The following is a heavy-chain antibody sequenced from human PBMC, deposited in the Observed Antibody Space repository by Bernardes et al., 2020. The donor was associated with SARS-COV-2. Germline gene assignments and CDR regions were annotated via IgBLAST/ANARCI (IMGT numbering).Heavy chain of an antibody. J-gene: IGHJ4*02. CDR3: AREWEEYTSSLFDY. Sequence: GGSLRLSCAASGFTFRTYAMHWVRQAPGKGLEWVAIISYDGTTKYNADSAKGRFTISRDNSKNTLFLQMNSLTTEDTAVYYCAREWEEYTSSLFDYWGQGTLGTVSS. CDR1: GFTFRTYA. V-gene: IGHV3-30-3*01. D-gene: IGHD6-6*01. CDR2: ISYDGTTK.